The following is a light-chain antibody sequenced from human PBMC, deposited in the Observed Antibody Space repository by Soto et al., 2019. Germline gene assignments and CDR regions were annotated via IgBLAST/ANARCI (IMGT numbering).Light chain of an antibody. CDR2: DAS. J-gene: IGKJ1*01. CDR3: QQYGSSPRT. Sequence: IVLTQSPDTLSLSPGERATLSCRASQSVRAYLAWYQQKPGQAPRLLIYDASNRATGIPDRFSGSGSGTDFTLTISRLEPEDFAVYYCQQYGSSPRTFGQGTKVDIK. CDR1: QSVRAY. V-gene: IGKV3-20*01.